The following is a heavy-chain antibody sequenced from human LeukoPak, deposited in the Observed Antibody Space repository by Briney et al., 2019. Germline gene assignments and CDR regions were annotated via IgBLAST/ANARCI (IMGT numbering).Heavy chain of an antibody. D-gene: IGHD6-13*01. CDR3: VRVGRAVAAAGFGAFEI. CDR2: ISGGGRTI. CDR1: GFIFSDYD. J-gene: IGHJ3*02. V-gene: IGHV3-11*01. Sequence: GGSLRLSCTASGFIFSDYDMSWIRQAPGKGLEWVSYISGGGRTIYYADSVKGRFTISRDNAKNSLYLQLNSLRDEDTAVYYCVRVGRAVAAAGFGAFEIWGQGTMVTVSS.